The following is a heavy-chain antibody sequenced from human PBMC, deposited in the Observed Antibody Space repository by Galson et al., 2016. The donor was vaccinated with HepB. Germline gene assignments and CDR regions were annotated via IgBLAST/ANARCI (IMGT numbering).Heavy chain of an antibody. J-gene: IGHJ4*02. V-gene: IGHV3-30-3*01. CDR3: AREGSYGDYSFDY. Sequence: SLRLSCAASGFTFSHYAIHWVRQAPGKGLEGVAVISYYGSNKYYADSVKGRFTISRDDTKNTLYLQMNSLRAEDTAVYYCAREGSYGDYSFDYWGQGALVTVSS. CDR1: GFTFSHYA. D-gene: IGHD4-17*01. CDR2: ISYYGSNK.